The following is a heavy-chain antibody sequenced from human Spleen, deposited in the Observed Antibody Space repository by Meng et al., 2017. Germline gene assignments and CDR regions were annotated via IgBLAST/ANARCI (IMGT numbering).Heavy chain of an antibody. J-gene: IGHJ1*01. V-gene: IGHV3-23*04. CDR3: ARAPAYGEEKLQH. D-gene: IGHD4-17*01. Sequence: EVQLVGAGGGLVQPGGSLRLSCAASGFTFSSYVMTWVRQAPGKGLEWVSSISGSGGSTYYADSVKARFTISRDNSKNTLYLQMNSLRADDTAVYYCARAPAYGEEKLQHWGQGTLVTVSS. CDR2: ISGSGGST. CDR1: GFTFSSYV.